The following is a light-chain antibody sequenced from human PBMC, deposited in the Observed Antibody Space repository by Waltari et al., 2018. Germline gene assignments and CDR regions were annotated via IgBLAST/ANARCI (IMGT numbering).Light chain of an antibody. V-gene: IGKV1-39*01. CDR3: QQSYTTPHT. CDR2: GAS. Sequence: DIQMTQSPSSLSASVGDRVTITCRASQSITKFLYWYQQKPGKAPNLLIYGASSLQSGAPSRFSGSGSGTHFTLTISSLQPEDFATYYCQQSYTTPHTFGQGTKLEIK. J-gene: IGKJ2*01. CDR1: QSITKF.